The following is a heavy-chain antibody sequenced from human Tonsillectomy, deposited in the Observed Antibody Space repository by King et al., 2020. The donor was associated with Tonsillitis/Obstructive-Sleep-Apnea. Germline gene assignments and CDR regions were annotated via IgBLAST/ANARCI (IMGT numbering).Heavy chain of an antibody. CDR1: GFTFSSYA. J-gene: IGHJ4*02. CDR2: ISYDGSNK. Sequence: VQLVESGGGVVQPGRSLRLSCAASGFTFSSYAMHWVRQAPGKGLEWVAVISYDGSNKYYADSVKGRFTISRDNSKNTLYLQMNSLRAEDTAVYYCASVELALFVVVPAAIRSPFDYWGQGTLVTVSS. CDR3: ASVELALFVVVPAAIRSPFDY. D-gene: IGHD2-2*01. V-gene: IGHV3-30*04.